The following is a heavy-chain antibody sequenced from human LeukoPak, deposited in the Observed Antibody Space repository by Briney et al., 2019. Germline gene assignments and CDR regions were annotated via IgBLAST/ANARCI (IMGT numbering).Heavy chain of an antibody. J-gene: IGHJ4*02. CDR3: ASPRTYYYDSSGYYSFDY. V-gene: IGHV3-21*01. Sequence: PGGSLRLSCAASGFTFSSYSMNWVRQASGKGLEWVSSISSSSSYIYYADSVKGRFTISRDNAKNSLYLQMNSLRAEDTAVYYCASPRTYYYDSSGYYSFDYWGQGTLVTVSS. CDR1: GFTFSSYS. D-gene: IGHD3-22*01. CDR2: ISSSSSYI.